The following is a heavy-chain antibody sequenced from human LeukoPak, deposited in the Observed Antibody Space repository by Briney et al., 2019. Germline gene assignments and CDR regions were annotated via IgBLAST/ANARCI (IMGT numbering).Heavy chain of an antibody. D-gene: IGHD2-15*01. CDR2: IYYSGST. Sequence: SETLSLTCTVSGGSISSSSYYWGWIRQPPGKGLEWIGSIYYSGSTYYNPSLKSRVTISVDTSKNQFSLKLSSVTAADTAVYYCARRGRIYGYFDYWGQGTLVTVSS. CDR3: ARRGRIYGYFDY. J-gene: IGHJ4*02. V-gene: IGHV4-39*01. CDR1: GGSISSSSYY.